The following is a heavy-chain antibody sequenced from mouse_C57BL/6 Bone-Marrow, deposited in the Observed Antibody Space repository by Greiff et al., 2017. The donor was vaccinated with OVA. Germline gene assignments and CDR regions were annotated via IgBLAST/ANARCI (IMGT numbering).Heavy chain of an antibody. D-gene: IGHD2-5*01. V-gene: IGHV1-82*01. Sequence: QVQLQQSGPELVKPGASVKISCKASGYAFSSSWMNWVKQRPGKGLEWIGRIYPGDGDTNYNGKFKGKATLTADKSSSTAYMQLSSLTSEDSAVYFCARGGAYYSNSFAYWGQGTLVTVSA. J-gene: IGHJ3*01. CDR1: GYAFSSSW. CDR3: ARGGAYYSNSFAY. CDR2: IYPGDGDT.